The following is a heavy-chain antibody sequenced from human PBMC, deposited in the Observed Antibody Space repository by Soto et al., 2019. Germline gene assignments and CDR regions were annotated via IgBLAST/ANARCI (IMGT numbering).Heavy chain of an antibody. J-gene: IGHJ4*02. CDR2: IIPIFGTA. V-gene: IGHV1-69*13. Sequence: SVKVSCKASGGTFSSHAISWVRQAPGQGLEWMGGIIPIFGTANYAQKFQGRVTITADESTSTAYMELSSLRSEDTAVYYCASGQTYYYDRFDYWGQGTLVTVSS. CDR3: ASGQTYYYDRFDY. CDR1: GGTFSSHA. D-gene: IGHD3-10*02.